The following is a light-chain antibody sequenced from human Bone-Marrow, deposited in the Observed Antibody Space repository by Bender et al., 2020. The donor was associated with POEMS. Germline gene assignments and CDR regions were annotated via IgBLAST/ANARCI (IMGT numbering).Light chain of an antibody. CDR2: SSH. CDR3: AVWDVSLNGWV. Sequence: QPVLTQPPSASGTPGQRVTISCSGGSSNIGAHAVNWYQHLPGKAPKLRIHSSHRRPSEVPDRFSGARSGNSASLAIIGLQSGDQADYSCAVWDVSLNGWVFDGRARLTVL. J-gene: IGLJ3*02. CDR1: SSNIGAHA. V-gene: IGLV1-44*01.